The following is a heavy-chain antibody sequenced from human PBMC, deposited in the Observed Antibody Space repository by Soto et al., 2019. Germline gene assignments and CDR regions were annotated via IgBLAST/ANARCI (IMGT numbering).Heavy chain of an antibody. J-gene: IGHJ6*02. D-gene: IGHD3-10*01. V-gene: IGHV4-30-4*01. Sequence: QVQLQESGPGLVKPSQTLSLTCTVSGDSIKRDDYYWSWIRQPPGKGLEWIGYILYSVTTYYKPSLKSRLIISLGTSKNQFSLNLTSVTAADTAVYYCARDGGPLYYGMDFWGQGNTVTVSS. CDR3: ARDGGPLYYGMDF. CDR2: ILYSVTT. CDR1: GDSIKRDDYY.